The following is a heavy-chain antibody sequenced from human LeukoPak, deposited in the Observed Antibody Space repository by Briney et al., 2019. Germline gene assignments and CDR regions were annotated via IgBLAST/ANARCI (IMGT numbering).Heavy chain of an antibody. V-gene: IGHV3-48*04. CDR3: ARVHGGYPFDY. J-gene: IGHJ4*02. D-gene: IGHD2-15*01. Sequence: GGSLRLSCAASGFTFSSYWMHWVGQAPGKGVEWVSYISSSGSTIYYADSVKGRFTISRDNAKNSLYLQMNSLRAEDTAVYYCARVHGGYPFDYWGRGTLVTVSS. CDR2: ISSSGSTI. CDR1: GFTFSSYW.